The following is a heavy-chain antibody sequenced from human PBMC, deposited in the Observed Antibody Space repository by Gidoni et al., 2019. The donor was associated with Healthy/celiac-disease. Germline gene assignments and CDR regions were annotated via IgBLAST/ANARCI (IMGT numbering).Heavy chain of an antibody. V-gene: IGHV3-30*18. CDR1: AFTFSSYG. CDR2: ISYDGSNK. J-gene: IGHJ4*02. CDR3: AKDRRSSSSLIDY. D-gene: IGHD6-6*01. Sequence: QVQLVESGGGVVQPGRSLRLSCAASAFTFSSYGMHWVRQAPGKGLEWVAVISYDGSNKYYADSVKGRFTISRDNSKNTLYLQMNSLRAEDTAVYYCAKDRRSSSSLIDYWGQGTLVTVSS.